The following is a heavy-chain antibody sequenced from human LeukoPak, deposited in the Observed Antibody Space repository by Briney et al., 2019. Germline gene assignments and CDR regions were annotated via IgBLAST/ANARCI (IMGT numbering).Heavy chain of an antibody. CDR3: AKDQYDILTGYYGH. V-gene: IGHV3-9*03. CDR1: GFTFDDYA. CDR2: ISWNSGSI. J-gene: IGHJ4*02. Sequence: GRSLRLSCAASGFTFDDYAMHWVRQAPGKGLEWVSGISWNSGSIGYADSVKGRFTISRDNAKNSLYLQMNSLRAEDMALYYCAKDQYDILTGYYGHWSQGTLVTVSS. D-gene: IGHD3-9*01.